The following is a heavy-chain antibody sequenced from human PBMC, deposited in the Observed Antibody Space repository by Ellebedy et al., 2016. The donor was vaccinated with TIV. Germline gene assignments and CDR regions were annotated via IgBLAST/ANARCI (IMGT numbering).Heavy chain of an antibody. V-gene: IGHV3-7*01. J-gene: IGHJ5*02. Sequence: PGGSLRLSCAASGFSFRSYWMSWVRQAPGKGLEWVDNIYQDGSDEYYADSVKGRFTISRDNANKSLFLQMNSLRVDDTAVYYCARRGSYGDYAVQVNSWFDTWGQGALVSVSS. CDR1: GFSFRSYW. CDR3: ARRGSYGDYAVQVNSWFDT. D-gene: IGHD4-17*01. CDR2: IYQDGSDE.